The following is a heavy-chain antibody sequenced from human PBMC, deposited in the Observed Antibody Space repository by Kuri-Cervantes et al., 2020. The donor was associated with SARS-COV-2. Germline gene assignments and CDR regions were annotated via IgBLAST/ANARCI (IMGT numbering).Heavy chain of an antibody. J-gene: IGHJ4*02. CDR2: ISYDGSNK. CDR1: GFTFSSYA. Sequence: GGSLRLSCAASGFTFSSYAMSWVRQAPGKGLEWVAVISYDGSNKYYADSVKGRFTISRDNSKNTLYLQMNSLRAEDTAVYYCARENYGSGSNFDYWGQGTLVTVSS. D-gene: IGHD3-10*01. CDR3: ARENYGSGSNFDY. V-gene: IGHV3-30-3*01.